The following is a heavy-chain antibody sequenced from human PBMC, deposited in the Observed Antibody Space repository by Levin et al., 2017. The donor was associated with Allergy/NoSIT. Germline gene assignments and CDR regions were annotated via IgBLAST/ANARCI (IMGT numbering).Heavy chain of an antibody. V-gene: IGHV1-18*01. CDR1: GYTFTSYG. D-gene: IGHD4-17*01. CDR3: ARDRDAVTNYYYYYMDV. Sequence: ASVKVSCKASGYTFTSYGISWVRQAPGQGLEWMGWISAYNGNTNYAQKLQGRVTMTTDTSTSTAYMELRSLRSDDTAVYYCARDRDAVTNYYYYYMDVWGKGTTVTVSS. J-gene: IGHJ6*03. CDR2: ISAYNGNT.